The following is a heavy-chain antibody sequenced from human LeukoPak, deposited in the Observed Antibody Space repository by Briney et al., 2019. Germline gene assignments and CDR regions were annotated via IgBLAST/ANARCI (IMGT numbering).Heavy chain of an antibody. J-gene: IGHJ4*02. CDR3: ARDMAVVRGPYYFDY. CDR1: GGTFSSYA. D-gene: IGHD4-23*01. V-gene: IGHV1-69*13. Sequence: VASVKVSCKASGGTFSSYAISWVRQAPGQGLEWMGGIIPIFGTANYAQKFQGRVTITADESTSAAYMELSSLRSEDTAVYYCARDMAVVRGPYYFDYWGQGTLVTVSS. CDR2: IIPIFGTA.